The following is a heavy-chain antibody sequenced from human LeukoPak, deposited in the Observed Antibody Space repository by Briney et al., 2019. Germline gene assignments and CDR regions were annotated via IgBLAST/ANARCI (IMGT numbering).Heavy chain of an antibody. V-gene: IGHV3-64*01. Sequence: GGSLRLSCAASGFTFNSYAMHWVRQAPGKGLEYVSAISSNGGSTYYANSVKGRFTISRDNSKNTLYLQMGSLRAEDMAVYYCARDFAGSGSYDYWGQGTLVTVSS. D-gene: IGHD3-10*01. CDR1: GFTFNSYA. CDR3: ARDFAGSGSYDY. J-gene: IGHJ4*02. CDR2: ISSNGGST.